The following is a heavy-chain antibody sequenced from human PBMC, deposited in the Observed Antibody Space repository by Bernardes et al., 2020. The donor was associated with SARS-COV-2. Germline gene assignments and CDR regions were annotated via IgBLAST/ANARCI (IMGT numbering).Heavy chain of an antibody. CDR1: GFTFSSYA. CDR3: AKDSEMIFGVFTYMDV. V-gene: IGHV3-23*01. D-gene: IGHD3-3*01. CDR2: ISGSGGST. Sequence: GGSLRLSCAASGFTFSSYAMSWVRQAPGKGLEWVSTISGSGGSTYYADSVKGRFTISRDNSKNTLYLQINSLRAEDTAVYYCAKDSEMIFGVFTYMDVWGQGTTVTVSS. J-gene: IGHJ6*02.